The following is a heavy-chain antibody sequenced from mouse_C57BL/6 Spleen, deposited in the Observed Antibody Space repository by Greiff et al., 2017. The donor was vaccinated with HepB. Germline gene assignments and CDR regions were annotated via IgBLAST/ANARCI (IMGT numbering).Heavy chain of an antibody. V-gene: IGHV1-19*01. J-gene: IGHJ4*01. Sequence: EVQLQQSGPVLVKPGASVKMSCKASGYTFTDYYMNWVKQSHGKSLEWIGVINPYNGGTSYNQKFKGKATLTVDKSSSTAYMEPNSLTSEDSAVYYCARGGRQDAMDYWGQGTSVTVSS. D-gene: IGHD2-12*01. CDR1: GYTFTDYY. CDR3: ARGGRQDAMDY. CDR2: INPYNGGT.